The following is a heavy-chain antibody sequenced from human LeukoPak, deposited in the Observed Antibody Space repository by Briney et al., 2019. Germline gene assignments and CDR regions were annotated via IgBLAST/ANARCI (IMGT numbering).Heavy chain of an antibody. CDR1: GGSIRYYY. CDR3: ARKGGLFDY. J-gene: IGHJ4*02. CDR2: IYYNGST. Sequence: SETLSLTCTVSGGSIRYYYWSWIRQSPGKGLEWIGYIYYNGSTNYNPSLKSRVTISVDMSKNQFSLKMSSVTAADTAVYYCARKGGLFDYWGQGGLVTVSS. V-gene: IGHV4-59*01. D-gene: IGHD2-15*01.